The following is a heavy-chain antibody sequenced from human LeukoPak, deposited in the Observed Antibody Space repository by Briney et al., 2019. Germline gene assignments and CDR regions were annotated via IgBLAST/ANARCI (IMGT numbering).Heavy chain of an antibody. D-gene: IGHD4-17*01. CDR1: SGSISRYY. J-gene: IGHJ4*02. V-gene: IGHV4-59*01. CDR3: ATGYGDFRVEGRYFYS. Sequence: SETLSLTCTISSGSISRYYWSWIRQPPGKGLEWIGYIYYSGSTNYNPSLKSRVTISIDTSKHQFSLNLTSVTAADTAVYYCATGYGDFRVEGRYFYSWGQGTLVTVSS. CDR2: IYYSGST.